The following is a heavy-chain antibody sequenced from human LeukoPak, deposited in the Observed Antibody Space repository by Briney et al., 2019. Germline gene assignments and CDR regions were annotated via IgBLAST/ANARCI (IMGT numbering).Heavy chain of an antibody. CDR3: ARGERQYYYGSGSQLDAFDI. CDR1: GYSFTSYW. J-gene: IGHJ3*02. Sequence: GESLQISCKGSGYSFTSYWIGWVRQMPGKGLEWMGIIYPGDSDTRYSPSFQGQVTISADKSISTAYLQWSSLKASDTAMYYCARGERQYYYGSGSQLDAFDIWGQGTMVTVSS. CDR2: IYPGDSDT. D-gene: IGHD3-10*01. V-gene: IGHV5-51*01.